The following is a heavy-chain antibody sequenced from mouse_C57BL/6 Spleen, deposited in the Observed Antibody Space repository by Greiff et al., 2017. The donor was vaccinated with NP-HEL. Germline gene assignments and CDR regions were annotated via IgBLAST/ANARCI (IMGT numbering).Heavy chain of an antibody. J-gene: IGHJ3*01. CDR3: AREGTIYYDYDAGAWFAY. Sequence: VQLQQPGAELVKPGASVKLSCKASGYTFTSYWMHWVKQRPGQGLEWIGMIHPNSGSTNYNEKFKSKATLTVDKSSSTAYMQLSSLTSEDSAVYYCAREGTIYYDYDAGAWFAYWGQGTLVTVSA. V-gene: IGHV1-64*01. CDR1: GYTFTSYW. CDR2: IHPNSGST. D-gene: IGHD2-4*01.